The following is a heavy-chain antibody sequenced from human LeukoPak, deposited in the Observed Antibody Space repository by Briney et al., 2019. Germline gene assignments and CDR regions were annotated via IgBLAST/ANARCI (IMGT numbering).Heavy chain of an antibody. D-gene: IGHD1-26*01. CDR1: GGSISSYY. Sequence: SETPSLTCTVSGGSISSYYWSWIRQPAGKGLEWIGYIYYSGSTNYNPSLKSRVTISLDTSKNQFSLKLSSVTAADTAVYYCARAFAGSYFGYWGQGTLVTVSS. J-gene: IGHJ4*02. CDR3: ARAFAGSYFGY. CDR2: IYYSGST. V-gene: IGHV4-59*01.